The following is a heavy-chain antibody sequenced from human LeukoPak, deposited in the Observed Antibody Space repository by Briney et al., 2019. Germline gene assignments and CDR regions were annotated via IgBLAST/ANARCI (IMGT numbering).Heavy chain of an antibody. V-gene: IGHV4-61*02. CDR3: ARGPVCSNTSCRYYYMDV. CDR1: GDSISSGSYY. Sequence: TSSETLSLTCTVSGDSISSGSYYWSWIRQPAGKGLEWIGRIYTSGSSNYNPSLKSRVTMSVDTSKNQFSLKLSSVTAADTAVYYCARGPVCSNTSCRYYYMDVWGKGTTVTISS. CDR2: IYTSGSS. D-gene: IGHD2-2*01. J-gene: IGHJ6*03.